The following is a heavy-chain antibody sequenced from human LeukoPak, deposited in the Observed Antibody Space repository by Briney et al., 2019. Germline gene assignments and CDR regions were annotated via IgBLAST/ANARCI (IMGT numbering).Heavy chain of an antibody. J-gene: IGHJ4*02. Sequence: GGSLRLSCAASGFTFSSYWMSWVRQAPGKGLEWVANIKQDGSEQYYVDSVKGRFTTSRDNAKNSLYLQMNSLRAEDTALYYCATVRYSSGWYDYFDYWGQGTLVTVSS. CDR2: IKQDGSEQ. CDR3: ATVRYSSGWYDYFDY. CDR1: GFTFSSYW. V-gene: IGHV3-7*01. D-gene: IGHD6-19*01.